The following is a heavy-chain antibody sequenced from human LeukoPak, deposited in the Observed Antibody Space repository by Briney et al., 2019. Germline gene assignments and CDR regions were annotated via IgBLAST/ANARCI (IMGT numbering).Heavy chain of an antibody. CDR3: VIERGYGDFVSAP. V-gene: IGHV1-2*02. Sequence: AVTVSCKASVYTFTGYYMHWLRQPPGQGLEWMGLINLNSGGTNYARKFQDGATMTRDTSINTAYMELSRLRSDDTAVYYWVIERGYGDFVSAPGGQGSLVTVSS. CDR1: VYTFTGYY. CDR2: INLNSGGT. J-gene: IGHJ5*02. D-gene: IGHD4-17*01.